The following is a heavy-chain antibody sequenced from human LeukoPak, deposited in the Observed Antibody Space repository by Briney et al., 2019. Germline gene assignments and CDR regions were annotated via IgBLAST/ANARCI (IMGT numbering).Heavy chain of an antibody. CDR3: ARELELRY. CDR2: INHSGNT. V-gene: IGHV4-34*01. CDR1: GGSFSDYY. D-gene: IGHD1-7*01. Sequence: NASETLSLTCAVYGGSFSDYYWSWIRQPPGKGLEWIGEINHSGNTNYKPSLKSRLTISIDTSKNQFSLKLSSVTAADTAVYYCARELELRYWGQGTLVTVSS. J-gene: IGHJ4*02.